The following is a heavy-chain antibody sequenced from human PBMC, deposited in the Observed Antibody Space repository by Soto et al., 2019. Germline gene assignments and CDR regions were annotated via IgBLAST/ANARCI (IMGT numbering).Heavy chain of an antibody. CDR3: AISASYDSLDAFDI. CDR2: ISAYNGNT. J-gene: IGHJ3*02. V-gene: IGHV1-18*01. Sequence: GASVKVSCKASGYTFTSYGISWVRQAPGQGLEWMGWISAYNGNTNYAQKLRGRVTMTTDTSTSTAYMELRSLRSDDTAVYYCAISASYDSLDAFDIWGQGTMVTVSS. CDR1: GYTFTSYG. D-gene: IGHD3-3*01.